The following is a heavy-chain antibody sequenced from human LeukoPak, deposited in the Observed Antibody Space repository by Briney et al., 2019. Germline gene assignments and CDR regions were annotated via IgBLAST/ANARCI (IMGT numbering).Heavy chain of an antibody. J-gene: IGHJ1*01. V-gene: IGHV4-34*01. Sequence: PSETLSLTCAVYGGSFGGYYWSWIRQSPGKGPEWIGEIDHSGSTNYNPSLKSRVTISVDTSNNQFSLRLSSVTAADTAVYCCARGPYYYDSSAYYKYFQHWGQGTLVTVSS. CDR3: ARGPYYYDSSAYYKYFQH. D-gene: IGHD3-22*01. CDR2: IDHSGST. CDR1: GGSFGGYY.